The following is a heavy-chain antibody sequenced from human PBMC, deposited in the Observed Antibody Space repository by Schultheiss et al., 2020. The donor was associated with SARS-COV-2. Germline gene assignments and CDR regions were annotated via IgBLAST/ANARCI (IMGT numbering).Heavy chain of an antibody. CDR1: GGSISSYY. D-gene: IGHD3-3*01. Sequence: SETLSLTCAVSGGSISSYYWGWIRQPPGKGLEWIGSIYYSGSTYYNPSLKSRVTISVDRSQNQFSLKLSSVTAADTAVYYCARQISSITIFGVVPNWFDPWGQGTLVTVSS. CDR3: ARQISSITIFGVVPNWFDP. V-gene: IGHV4-39*07. CDR2: IYYSGST. J-gene: IGHJ5*02.